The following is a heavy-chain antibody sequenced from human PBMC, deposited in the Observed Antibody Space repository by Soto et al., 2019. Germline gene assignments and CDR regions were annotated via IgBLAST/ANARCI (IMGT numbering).Heavy chain of an antibody. V-gene: IGHV5-51*01. CDR2: IYPGDSET. D-gene: IGHD3-16*01. Sequence: GESLKISCKGSGYSFNTSWIGWVRQMPGKGLEWMGIIYPGDSETRYSPSFQGQVTISADKSISTAYLQWSSLKASDTAMYYCARPFDGGYFDYWGQGTLVTVSS. CDR3: ARPFDGGYFDY. CDR1: GYSFNTSW. J-gene: IGHJ4*02.